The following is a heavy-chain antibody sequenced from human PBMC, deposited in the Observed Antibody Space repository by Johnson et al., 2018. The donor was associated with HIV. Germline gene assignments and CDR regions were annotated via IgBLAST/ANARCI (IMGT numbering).Heavy chain of an antibody. D-gene: IGHD2-15*01. CDR2: ISYDGSNK. CDR3: EGYCSGGACYSGVSAFDV. Sequence: VQLVESGGGVVQPGRSLRLSCAASGFTFSSYGMHWVRQAPGKGLEWVAVISYDGSNKYYADSVKGRFTISRDNSKNTLYLQMNSLRAEDTAIYYCEGYCSGGACYSGVSAFDVWGHGTMVTVSS. V-gene: IGHV3-30*03. CDR1: GFTFSSYG. J-gene: IGHJ3*01.